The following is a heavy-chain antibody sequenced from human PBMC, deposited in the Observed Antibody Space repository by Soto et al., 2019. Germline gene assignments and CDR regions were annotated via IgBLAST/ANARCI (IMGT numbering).Heavy chain of an antibody. CDR1: GGTSSNYA. CDR3: ARDKITMVRGVIWGYYYGMDV. J-gene: IGHJ6*02. Sequence: ASVKVSCKASGGTSSNYAIAWVRQAPGQGLEWMGWIIPNSGSTNYAQKFQGWVTMTRDTSMSTAYMELSRLRSDDTAVYYCARDKITMVRGVIWGYYYGMDVWGQGTTVTVS. D-gene: IGHD3-10*01. V-gene: IGHV1-2*04. CDR2: IIPNSGST.